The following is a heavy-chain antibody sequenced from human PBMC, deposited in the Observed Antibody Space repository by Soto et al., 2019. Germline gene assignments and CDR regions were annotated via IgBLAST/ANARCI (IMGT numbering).Heavy chain of an antibody. CDR2: ISGSGDST. J-gene: IGHJ1*01. D-gene: IGHD6-19*01. Sequence: GGSLRLSCAASGFSLSSYWMYWVRQTPGKGLEWVSGISGSGDSTYYADSVKGRFTISRDNSKNTLYLQMNSLRAEDTAVYYCAKGVPGIAVAGTGYFQHWGQGTLVTVSS. V-gene: IGHV3-23*01. CDR3: AKGVPGIAVAGTGYFQH. CDR1: GFSLSSYW.